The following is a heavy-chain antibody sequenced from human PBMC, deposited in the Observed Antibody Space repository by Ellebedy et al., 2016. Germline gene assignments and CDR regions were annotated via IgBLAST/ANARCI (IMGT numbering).Heavy chain of an antibody. Sequence: GGSLRLSXAASGFTFSTYTMNWVRQAPGKGLEWVANINQDGSEKHYMDSVKGRFTISRDNAKNSLYLQMNSLRVEDTAVYYCARDDGGNYASTLEYWGQGTLVTVSS. CDR1: GFTFSTYT. CDR3: ARDDGGNYASTLEY. J-gene: IGHJ4*02. V-gene: IGHV3-7*04. D-gene: IGHD4-23*01. CDR2: INQDGSEK.